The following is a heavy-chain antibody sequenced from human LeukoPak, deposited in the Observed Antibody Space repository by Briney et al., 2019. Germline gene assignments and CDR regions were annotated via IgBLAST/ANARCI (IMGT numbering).Heavy chain of an antibody. D-gene: IGHD3-22*01. CDR3: AKDSSGYYWDY. CDR2: ISWDGGST. CDR1: GFTFDDYA. Sequence: AGGSLRLSCAASGFTFDDYAMHWVRQAPGKGLEWVSLISWDGGSTYYADSVKGRFTISRDNSKNSLYLQMNSLRAEDTALYYCAKDSSGYYWDYWAQGTLVTVSS. J-gene: IGHJ4*02. V-gene: IGHV3-43D*03.